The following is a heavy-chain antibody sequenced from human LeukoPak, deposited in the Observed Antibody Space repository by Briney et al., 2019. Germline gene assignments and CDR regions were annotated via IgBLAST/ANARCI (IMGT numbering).Heavy chain of an antibody. CDR3: ARGGRGLYYYGSGSSDFDY. J-gene: IGHJ4*02. V-gene: IGHV4-59*12. CDR1: GGSISTYY. Sequence: SETLSLTCTVSGGSISTYYWSWIRQPPGKGLEWIGYIYNSGSTNYNPSLQSRVTIPVDTSKNRFSLKLSSVTAADTAVYYCARGGRGLYYYGSGSSDFDYWGQGTLVTVSS. D-gene: IGHD3-10*01. CDR2: IYNSGST.